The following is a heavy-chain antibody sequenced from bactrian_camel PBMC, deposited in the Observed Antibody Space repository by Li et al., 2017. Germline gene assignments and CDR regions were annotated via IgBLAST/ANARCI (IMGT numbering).Heavy chain of an antibody. J-gene: IGHJ4*01. Sequence: VQLVESGGGSVQPGGSLRLSCAASGYTFSSGCMVWFRQGAGLKREGVAAIAADGSISYADSVKGRFTVSKDNSKNTLYLQMDNLGPEDTAMYYCGADTRYGTYCSANIQYEPEFRGQGAQVTV. CDR3: GADTRYGTYCSANIQYEPEF. D-gene: IGHD7*01. CDR1: GYTFSSGC. CDR2: IAADGSI. V-gene: IGHV3S53*01.